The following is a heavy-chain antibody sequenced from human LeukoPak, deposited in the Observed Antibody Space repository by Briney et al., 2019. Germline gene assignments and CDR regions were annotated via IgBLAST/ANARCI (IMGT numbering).Heavy chain of an antibody. Sequence: QPGGSLRLSCAASGFTFSTSGMHWVHQAPGKGLEWVAVVWNDGRNKYYADSVKGRFTISRDNSKNTLYLQMNSLRTEDTAVYYCAKDRSGSWSFDYWGQGTLVTVS. CDR3: AKDRSGSWSFDY. D-gene: IGHD6-13*01. J-gene: IGHJ4*02. CDR1: GFTFSTSG. CDR2: VWNDGRNK. V-gene: IGHV3-30*02.